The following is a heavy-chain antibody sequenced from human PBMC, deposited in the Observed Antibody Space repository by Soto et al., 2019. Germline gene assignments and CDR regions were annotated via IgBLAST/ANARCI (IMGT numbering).Heavy chain of an antibody. Sequence: QVQLVQSGAEVKKPGSSVKVSCKASGGTFSSYAISWVRQAPGQGLEWMGGIIPIFGTANYAQKFQGRVTIAADEATRTAYMELSSLRSEDTAVYYWASSARTTGVVTADWGQGTLVTVSS. D-gene: IGHD2-21*02. CDR1: GGTFSSYA. CDR2: IIPIFGTA. J-gene: IGHJ4*02. V-gene: IGHV1-69*12. CDR3: ASSARTTGVVTAD.